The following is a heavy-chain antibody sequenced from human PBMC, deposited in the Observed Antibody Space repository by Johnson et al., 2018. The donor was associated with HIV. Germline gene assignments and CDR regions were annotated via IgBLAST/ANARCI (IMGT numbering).Heavy chain of an antibody. D-gene: IGHD6-13*01. Sequence: VQLVESGGGFIQPGGSLRLSCAASGLTVSSNYMSWVRQAPGKGLEWVSVISSGGSRHYRDSVKGRFTVSRDSSRNTVYLQMNSLRAEDTAVYYCTSYFSYSSSWYSGVNAFDIWGQGTMVTVSS. J-gene: IGHJ3*02. CDR1: GLTVSSNY. CDR2: ISSGGSR. CDR3: TSYFSYSSSWYSGVNAFDI. V-gene: IGHV3-53*01.